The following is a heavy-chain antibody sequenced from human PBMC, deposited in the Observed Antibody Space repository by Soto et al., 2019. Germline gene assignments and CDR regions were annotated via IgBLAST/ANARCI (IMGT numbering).Heavy chain of an antibody. Sequence: SETLSLTCTVSGGSISSGDYYWSWIRQPPGKGLEWIGYIYYSGSTYYNPSLKSRVTISVDTSKNQFSLKLSSVTAADTAVYYCARLGYSSGYPAETDYWGQGTLVTVSS. CDR1: GGSISSGDYY. D-gene: IGHD5-18*01. J-gene: IGHJ4*02. V-gene: IGHV4-30-4*01. CDR3: ARLGYSSGYPAETDY. CDR2: IYYSGST.